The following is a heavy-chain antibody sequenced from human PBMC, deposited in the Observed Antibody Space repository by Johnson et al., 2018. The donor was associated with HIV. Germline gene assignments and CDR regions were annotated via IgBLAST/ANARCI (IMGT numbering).Heavy chain of an antibody. D-gene: IGHD6-6*01. J-gene: IGHJ3*02. CDR3: ARDSGQQLADAFDI. V-gene: IGHV3-30*02. Sequence: QVQLVESGGGVVQPGGSLRLSCAASGFTFSNYGMHWVRQAPGKGLEWVAFIRYDGTNKYYADSVKGRFTISRDNSKNTLYLQMNSLRAEDTAVYYCARDSGQQLADAFDIWGQWTMVTVSS. CDR1: GFTFSNYG. CDR2: IRYDGTNK.